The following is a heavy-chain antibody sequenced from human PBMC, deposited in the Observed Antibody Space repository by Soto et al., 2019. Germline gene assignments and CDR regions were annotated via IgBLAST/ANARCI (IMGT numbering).Heavy chain of an antibody. V-gene: IGHV4-34*01. D-gene: IGHD1-1*01. CDR2: MSHSGGT. CDR1: GGFVSSGSYY. CDR3: ARVERGTATTVVDAFDI. Sequence: QVQLQQWGAGLLKPSETLSLTCAVYGGFVSSGSYYWSWIRQPPGKGLEWIGEMSHSGGTHFNPSLKSRVTISVDTSRNQCSLQMSSVTASVTALYYCARVERGTATTVVDAFDIWGPGTMVTASS. J-gene: IGHJ3*02.